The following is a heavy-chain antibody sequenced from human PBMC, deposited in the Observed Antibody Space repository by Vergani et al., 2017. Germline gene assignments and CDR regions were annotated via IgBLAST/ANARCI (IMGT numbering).Heavy chain of an antibody. CDR1: GYSFTSYW. V-gene: IGHV1-2*02. Sequence: VQLVQSGAEVKKPGESLKISCKGSGYSFTSYWIGWVRQAPGQGLEWMGWINPNSGGTNYAQKFQGRVTMTRDTSISTAYMELSRLRSDDTAVYYCARDRQYAYYFDYWGQGTLVTVSS. J-gene: IGHJ4*02. CDR2: INPNSGGT. CDR3: ARDRQYAYYFDY.